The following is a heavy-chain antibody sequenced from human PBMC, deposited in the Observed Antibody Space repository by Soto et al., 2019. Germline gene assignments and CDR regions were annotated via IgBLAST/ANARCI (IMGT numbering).Heavy chain of an antibody. V-gene: IGHV2-5*02. CDR3: AHRLWQLFGQHAFEI. D-gene: IGHD6-6*01. CDR1: GFSLSTSGVG. J-gene: IGHJ3*02. CDR2: LYWDDDK. Sequence: QITLKESGPTLVKPTQTLTLTCTFSGFSLSTSGVGVGWIRQPPGKALEWLALLYWDDDKRYSPSLKSRLTISKDASKNQVVHTMTHMDPVDTASYYCAHRLWQLFGQHAFEIWGQGTMVTVSS.